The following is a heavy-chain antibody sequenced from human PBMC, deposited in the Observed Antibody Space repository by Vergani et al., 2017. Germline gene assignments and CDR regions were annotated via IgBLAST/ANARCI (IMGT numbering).Heavy chain of an antibody. J-gene: IGHJ4*02. Sequence: QITLKESGPTLVKPPRTLTLTCTSSGFSLSTSRVGVGWIRQPPGKALEVLTLIYWDDDNRYSPSLKSRLTIIKDTSKKQMVLTMTNMDPGDTATYYCAHVNGYWGQGTLVTVSA. V-gene: IGHV2-5*02. CDR2: IYWDDDN. CDR1: GFSLSTSRVG. CDR3: AHVNGY. D-gene: IGHD1-1*01.